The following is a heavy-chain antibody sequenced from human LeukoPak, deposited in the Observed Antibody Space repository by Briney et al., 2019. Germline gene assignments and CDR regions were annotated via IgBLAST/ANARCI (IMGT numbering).Heavy chain of an antibody. Sequence: PGGSLRLSCAASGFTFSSYAMSWVRQAPGKGLEWVANIKQDGSEKYYVDSVKGRFTISRDNAKNSLYLQMNSLRAEDTAVYYCARDTTDSPLDYWGQGTLVTVSS. D-gene: IGHD1-1*01. CDR1: GFTFSSYA. V-gene: IGHV3-7*01. J-gene: IGHJ4*02. CDR3: ARDTTDSPLDY. CDR2: IKQDGSEK.